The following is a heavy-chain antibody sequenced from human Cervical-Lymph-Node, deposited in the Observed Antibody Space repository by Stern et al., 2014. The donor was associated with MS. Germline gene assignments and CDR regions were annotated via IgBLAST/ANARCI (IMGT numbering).Heavy chain of an antibody. J-gene: IGHJ3*01. CDR3: SRRAWGFDSSGYYFGGFDV. CDR1: GFVFSDFT. D-gene: IGHD3-22*01. CDR2: ISRHSTYV. V-gene: IGHV3-21*01. Sequence: EVQLVESGGGLVKLGGSLRLSCAASGFVFSDFTMNWVRQVPGKGLEWVASISRHSTYVYYADSLKARFTISRDNVKKSVSLQMSSLRAEDTAVYYCSRRAWGFDSSGYYFGGFDVWGQGTVVTVSS.